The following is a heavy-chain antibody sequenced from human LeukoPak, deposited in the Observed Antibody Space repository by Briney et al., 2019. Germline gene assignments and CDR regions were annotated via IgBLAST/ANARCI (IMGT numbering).Heavy chain of an antibody. V-gene: IGHV3-21*01. J-gene: IGHJ5*02. D-gene: IGHD6-13*01. CDR1: GFTFCSYS. Sequence: PGGSLRLSCAASGFTFCSYSMNWVRQAPGKGLEWVSSISSSGYYIYYADSVKGRFTISRDNAKNSLYLQMNGLRAEDAAIYYCARELGEAYGSSRTWFDPWGQGTLVTVSS. CDR2: ISSSGYYI. CDR3: ARELGEAYGSSRTWFDP.